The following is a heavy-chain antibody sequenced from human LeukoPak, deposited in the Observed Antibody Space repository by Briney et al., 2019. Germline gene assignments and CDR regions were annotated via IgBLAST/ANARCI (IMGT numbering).Heavy chain of an antibody. CDR3: ARAPGCSSTSCHSYSFDY. Sequence: PSQTLSLTCTVSGGSISSGGYYWSWIRQHPGKGLEWIGQIYHSGTTDYNPSLRGRVTISVDKSKNQFSLKLSSVTAADTAVYYCARAPGCSSTSCHSYSFDYWGQGTLVTVSS. CDR1: GGSISSGGYY. V-gene: IGHV4-31*03. J-gene: IGHJ4*02. D-gene: IGHD2-2*01. CDR2: IYHSGTT.